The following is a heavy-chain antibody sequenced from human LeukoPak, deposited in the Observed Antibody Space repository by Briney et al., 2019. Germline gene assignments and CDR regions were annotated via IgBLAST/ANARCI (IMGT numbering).Heavy chain of an antibody. V-gene: IGHV3-23*01. CDR2: ISGSSGST. D-gene: IGHD6-19*01. CDR3: AKNRAGSGWDSAV. J-gene: IGHJ4*02. CDR1: GFTFSNYA. Sequence: GGSLRLSCAASGFTFSNYAMSWVRQAPGKGLEWVSAISGSSGSTYYADSVKGRFTIPRDNSKNTLYLQMNSLRAEDTAVYYCAKNRAGSGWDSAVWGQGTLVTVSA.